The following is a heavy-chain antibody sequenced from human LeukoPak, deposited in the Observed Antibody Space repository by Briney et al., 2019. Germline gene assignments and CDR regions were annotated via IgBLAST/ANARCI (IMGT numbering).Heavy chain of an antibody. D-gene: IGHD3-10*02. J-gene: IGHJ6*04. CDR3: AELGITIIGGV. V-gene: IGHV3-48*03. Sequence: GGSLRLSCAASGFTFSSYEMNWVCQAPGKGLEWVSYISSSGSTIYYTHSVKGRFTIYRDNTKNSMYLQMNSLRAEDTAVYYCAELGITIIGGVWGKGTTVTISS. CDR2: ISSSGSTI. CDR1: GFTFSSYE.